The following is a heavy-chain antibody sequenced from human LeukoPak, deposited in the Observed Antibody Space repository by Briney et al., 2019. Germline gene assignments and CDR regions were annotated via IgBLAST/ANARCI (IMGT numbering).Heavy chain of an antibody. J-gene: IGHJ3*02. V-gene: IGHV3-53*01. D-gene: IGHD3-10*01. CDR2: IYSGGST. CDR3: ARAQYGSGTYYYAFDI. CDR1: GFTVSSNY. Sequence: GGSLRLSCAASGFTVSSNYMGWVRQAPGKGLEWVSVIYSGGSTYYADSVKGRFTISRDNSKNTLYLQMNSLRAEDTAVYYCARAQYGSGTYYYAFDIWGQGTMVTVSS.